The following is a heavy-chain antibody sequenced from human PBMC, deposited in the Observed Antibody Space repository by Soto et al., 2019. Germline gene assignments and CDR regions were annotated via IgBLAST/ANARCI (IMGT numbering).Heavy chain of an antibody. Sequence: GGSLRLSCVASGYTFSEYSMNWVRQAPGKGLEWVSYFGTSRKHIFYADSVRGRFTISRDDARSSLYLQLNSLRDEDTAVYYCVRDRDWAFDIWGQGTMVTVSS. J-gene: IGHJ3*02. CDR3: VRDRDWAFDI. D-gene: IGHD3-9*01. CDR1: GYTFSEYS. CDR2: FGTSRKHI. V-gene: IGHV3-48*02.